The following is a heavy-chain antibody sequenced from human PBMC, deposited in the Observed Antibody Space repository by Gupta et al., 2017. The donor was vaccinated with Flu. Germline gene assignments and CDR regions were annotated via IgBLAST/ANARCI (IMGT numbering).Heavy chain of an antibody. CDR1: GFPFSSYG. CDR2: IWYDGSNK. Sequence: QVQLVEAGGGVVQPGRSLRLSCAASGFPFSSYGMHWVRQAPGKGLEGVSVIWYDGSNKYYADAGKGRVTISRDNYKNTWDLQRNRLGAEGKAVYYCARDTAGCSGEAKGTDYGGQGTMVTVSS. V-gene: IGHV3-33*01. J-gene: IGHJ4*02. D-gene: IGHD6-25*01. CDR3: ARDTAGCSGEAKGTDY.